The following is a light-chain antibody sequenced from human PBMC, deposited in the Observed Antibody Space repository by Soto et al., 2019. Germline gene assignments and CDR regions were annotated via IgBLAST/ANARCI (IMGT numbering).Light chain of an antibody. Sequence: DIQMTQSPSSLSASVGDRVTITCRTSQGINDYLNWYQMKPGEAPKLLIYAASALQSGIPSRFSGSASGTEFTLTITSLQPEDFATYYCQQSYNFPWTFGQGTKVDMK. CDR3: QQSYNFPWT. J-gene: IGKJ1*01. CDR1: QGINDY. V-gene: IGKV1-39*01. CDR2: AAS.